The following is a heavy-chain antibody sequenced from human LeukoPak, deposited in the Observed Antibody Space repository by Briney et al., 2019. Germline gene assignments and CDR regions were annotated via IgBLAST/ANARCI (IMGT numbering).Heavy chain of an antibody. V-gene: IGHV1-3*03. CDR3: ARDASYYDSSGYPTSVFDY. J-gene: IGHJ4*02. D-gene: IGHD3-22*01. CDR2: ISAGNGNT. Sequence: ASVKVSCKASGYTFTSYAMHWVRQAPGQRLEWMGWISAGNGNTKYSQEFQGRVTITRDTSASTAYMELSSLRSEDMAVYYCARDASYYDSSGYPTSVFDYWGQGTLVTVSS. CDR1: GYTFTSYA.